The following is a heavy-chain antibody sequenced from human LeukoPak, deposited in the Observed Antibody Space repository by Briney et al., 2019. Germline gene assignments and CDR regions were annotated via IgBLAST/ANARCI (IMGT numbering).Heavy chain of an antibody. V-gene: IGHV1-24*01. CDR3: ATSPRRRRHY. CDR1: GGTFSSYA. CDR2: FDPEDGET. Sequence: ASVKVSCKASGGTFSSYAISWVRQAPGKGLEWMGGFDPEDGETIYAQKFQGRVTMTEDTSTDTAYMELSSLRSEDTAVYYCATSPRRRRHYWGQGTLVTVSS. J-gene: IGHJ4*02. D-gene: IGHD6-25*01.